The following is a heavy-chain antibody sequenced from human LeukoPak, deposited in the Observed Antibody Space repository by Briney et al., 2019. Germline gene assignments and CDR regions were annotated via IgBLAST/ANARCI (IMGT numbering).Heavy chain of an antibody. Sequence: HGESLKISCKGSGYSFSSSWIAWVRQMPGKGLEWMGIIYPADSDTRYSLSFQGQLTISADKSITTAYLQWSSLKASDTAIYYCARGQYLYYFDYWGQGTLVTVSS. CDR1: GYSFSSSW. J-gene: IGHJ4*02. CDR3: ARGQYLYYFDY. D-gene: IGHD2/OR15-2a*01. CDR2: IYPADSDT. V-gene: IGHV5-51*01.